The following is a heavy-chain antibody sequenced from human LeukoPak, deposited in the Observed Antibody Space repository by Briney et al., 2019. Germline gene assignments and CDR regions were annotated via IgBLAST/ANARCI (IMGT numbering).Heavy chain of an antibody. CDR2: INPNNGGT. CDR1: GYTFTGYY. D-gene: IGHD3-22*01. Sequence: ASVKVSCKASGYTFTGYYIHWVRQAPGQGLEWMGRINPNNGGTNYAQKFQGRVTMTRDMSMSTAYMELSRLRSVDTAVYYCAGEDNSSGYRPFDIWGQGTMVTVRS. V-gene: IGHV1-2*06. J-gene: IGHJ3*02. CDR3: AGEDNSSGYRPFDI.